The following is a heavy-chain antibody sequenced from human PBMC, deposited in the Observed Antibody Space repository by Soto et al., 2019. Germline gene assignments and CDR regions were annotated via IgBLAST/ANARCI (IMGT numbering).Heavy chain of an antibody. J-gene: IGHJ4*02. V-gene: IGHV3-21*01. CDR3: AREDGVVGSSSAFDH. Sequence: GGSLRLSCVFSGFTFSTYTMNWVRQAPGKGLEWVSSINGRSNYVYYADSVKGRFTISRDNAKNSLYLQMNRLRAEDTAIYYCAREDGVVGSSSAFDHWGLGTLVTVSS. CDR1: GFTFSTYT. D-gene: IGHD1-26*01. CDR2: INGRSNYV.